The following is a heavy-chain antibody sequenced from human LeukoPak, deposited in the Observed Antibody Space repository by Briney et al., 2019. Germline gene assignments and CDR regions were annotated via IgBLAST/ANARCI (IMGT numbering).Heavy chain of an antibody. CDR2: IFPGDSET. CDR1: SWTFISSW. CDR3: ARTLNRLRGFDP. Sequence: GESLQISCKDSSWTFISSWVGWVRQMPGKGLGWMGIIFPGDSETRYSPTFQGQVTISADKSTNTVYLQWGSLKASDTAIYYCARTLNRLRGFDPWGQGTLVTVHS. J-gene: IGHJ5*02. V-gene: IGHV5-51*01.